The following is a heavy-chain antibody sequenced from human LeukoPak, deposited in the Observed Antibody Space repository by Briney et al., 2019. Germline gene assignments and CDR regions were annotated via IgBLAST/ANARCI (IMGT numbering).Heavy chain of an antibody. Sequence: GGSLRLSCAPSGFTFDDYAMHWVRQAPGKGLEWVSHISWNGSSPRYSDSVKGRFTISRDNSKNFLYLQMNSLRAEGTALYYCARGAGYSIDNWGQGTLVTVSS. CDR2: ISWNGSSP. J-gene: IGHJ4*02. V-gene: IGHV3-43D*03. CDR3: ARGAGYSIDN. D-gene: IGHD2-15*01. CDR1: GFTFDDYA.